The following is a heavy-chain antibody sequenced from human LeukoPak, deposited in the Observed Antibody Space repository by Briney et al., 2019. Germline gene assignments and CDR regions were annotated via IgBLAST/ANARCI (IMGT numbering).Heavy chain of an antibody. CDR2: IYYSGST. CDR1: GGSISSSSYY. D-gene: IGHD7-27*01. Sequence: PSETLSLTCTVSGGSISSSSYYWGWLRQPPGTGLEWIGSIYYSGSTYYNPSLKSRVTISVHTSKNQFSLKLSSVTAADTAVYYCARDHWDDYYYYYYMDVWGKGTTVTVSS. V-gene: IGHV4-39*07. CDR3: ARDHWDDYYYYYYMDV. J-gene: IGHJ6*03.